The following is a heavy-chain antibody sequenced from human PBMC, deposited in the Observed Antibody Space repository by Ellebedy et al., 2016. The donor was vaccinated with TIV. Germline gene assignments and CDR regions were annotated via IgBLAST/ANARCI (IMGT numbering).Heavy chain of an antibody. Sequence: GGSLRLSXAASGFTFSSYGMHWVRQAPGKGLEWVAVIWYDGSNKYYADSVKGRFTISRDNSKNTLYLQMNSLRAEDTAVYYCAREGIGCSSTSCYPDYWGQGTLVTVSS. CDR3: AREGIGCSSTSCYPDY. D-gene: IGHD2-2*01. CDR2: IWYDGSNK. CDR1: GFTFSSYG. V-gene: IGHV3-33*01. J-gene: IGHJ4*02.